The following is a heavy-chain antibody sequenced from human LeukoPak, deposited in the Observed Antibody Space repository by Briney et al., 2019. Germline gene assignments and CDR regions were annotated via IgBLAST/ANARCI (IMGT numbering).Heavy chain of an antibody. Sequence: GASLQISCNGSGSIFTSYWIGWVRPLPGKGLEWMGIIYAGDSDTRYRPSFQGQITISADKSISTAYLQWSSLKASDTAMYYCARHGCSSSWCGFDIWGQGTMVTVSS. CDR1: GSIFTSYW. J-gene: IGHJ3*02. CDR3: ARHGCSSSWCGFDI. V-gene: IGHV5-51*01. CDR2: IYAGDSDT. D-gene: IGHD6-13*01.